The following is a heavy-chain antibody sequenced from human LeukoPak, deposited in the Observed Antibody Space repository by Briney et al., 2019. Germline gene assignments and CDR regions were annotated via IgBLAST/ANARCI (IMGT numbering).Heavy chain of an antibody. CDR3: GKTDIYFNPIDY. CDR2: IHRDGRT. V-gene: IGHV4-4*03. CDR1: GVSISSSEW. J-gene: IGHJ4*02. D-gene: IGHD3-9*01. Sequence: LGTLSLTCAVSGVSISSSEWWIWVRQPPGQGLEWIGEIHRDGRTRYNPSLKSRVTMSIDYSKNQFSLKVSSVTAADTAIYYCGKTDIYFNPIDYWGPGSLVTVSS.